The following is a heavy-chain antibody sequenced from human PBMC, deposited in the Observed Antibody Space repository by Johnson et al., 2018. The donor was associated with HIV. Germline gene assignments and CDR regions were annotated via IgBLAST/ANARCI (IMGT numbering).Heavy chain of an antibody. V-gene: IGHV3-43D*03. Sequence: VQLVESGGGVVQPGRSLRLSCAASGFTFSSYGMHWVRQAPGKGLEWVSLISWDGGDTYYADSVKGRFTISRDNNKKSLYLQMNSLTDEDAALYYCAKDSETVYFGSGDAFDIWGQGTLVTVSS. CDR2: ISWDGGDT. D-gene: IGHD3-10*01. CDR1: GFTFSSYG. CDR3: AKDSETVYFGSGDAFDI. J-gene: IGHJ3*02.